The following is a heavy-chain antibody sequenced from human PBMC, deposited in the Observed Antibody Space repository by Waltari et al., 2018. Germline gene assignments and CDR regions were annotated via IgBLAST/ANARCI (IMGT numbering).Heavy chain of an antibody. CDR3: ARPRETGTTGGFDY. D-gene: IGHD1-1*01. CDR2: IYYSGST. CDR1: GGSISSYH. J-gene: IGHJ4*02. Sequence: QVQLQESGPGLVKPSETVSLTCTVPGGSISSYHWSWIRPPPGTGLEWIGYIYYSGSTNYNPSLKSRVTISVDTSKNQFSLKLSSVTAADTAVYYCARPRETGTTGGFDYWGQGTLVTVSS. V-gene: IGHV4-59*01.